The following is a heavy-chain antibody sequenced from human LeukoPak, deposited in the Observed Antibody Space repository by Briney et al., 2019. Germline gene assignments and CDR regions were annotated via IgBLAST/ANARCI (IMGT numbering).Heavy chain of an antibody. V-gene: IGHV5-51*01. CDR2: IYPGDSDT. CDR1: GYSFTNYW. Sequence: GGSLKISCKGSGYSFTNYWIGWVRQMAGKGLEWMGMIYPGDSDTRYSPSFQGQVTISADKSISTANLQWSSLKASDTAMYYCARLDVEMATWYFDNWGQGTLVTVSS. D-gene: IGHD5-24*01. CDR3: ARLDVEMATWYFDN. J-gene: IGHJ4*02.